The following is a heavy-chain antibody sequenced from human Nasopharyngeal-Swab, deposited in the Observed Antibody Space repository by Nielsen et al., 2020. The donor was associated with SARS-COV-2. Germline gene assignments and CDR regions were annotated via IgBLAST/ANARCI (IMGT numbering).Heavy chain of an antibody. CDR3: AKDFWGALDS. Sequence: GGSLRLSCVASGFTFRSYWMHWVRHAPGEGPVWVSHINSAGSATSYADSVKGRFTISRDNAKSTLYLQMNSLRGDDTAIYSCAKDFWGALDSWGQGTLVTVSS. CDR2: INSAGSAT. J-gene: IGHJ4*02. CDR1: GFTFRSYW. D-gene: IGHD3-16*01. V-gene: IGHV3-74*01.